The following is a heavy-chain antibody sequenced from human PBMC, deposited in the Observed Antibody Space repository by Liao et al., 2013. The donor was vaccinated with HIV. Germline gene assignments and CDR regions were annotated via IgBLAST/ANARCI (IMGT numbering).Heavy chain of an antibody. J-gene: IGHJ4*02. CDR3: ARDRSKSSFGQFDL. CDR1: GGSINSRDTY. Sequence: QLQLQESGPGLVKPSETLSLTCSVSGGSINSRDTYWVWIRQPPGKGLEWIATIDYGGFTYYNSFLKSRVTISADTSKNQFSLKLTSVTAADAAVYYCARDRSKSSFGQFDLWGQGTLVTVSS. V-gene: IGHV4-39*07. CDR2: IDYGGFT. D-gene: IGHD3-10*01.